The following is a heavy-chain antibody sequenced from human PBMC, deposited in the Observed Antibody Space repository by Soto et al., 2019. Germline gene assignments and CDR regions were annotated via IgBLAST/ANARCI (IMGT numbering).Heavy chain of an antibody. D-gene: IGHD2-2*01. Sequence: PSETLSVTCTVSGGSISSGGYYWSWIRQHPGKGLEWIGYIYYSGSTYYNPSLKSRVTISVDTSKNQFSLKLSSVTAADTAVYYCARATIVVVREGFDYWGQGTLVTGSS. V-gene: IGHV4-31*03. CDR1: GGSISSGGYY. J-gene: IGHJ4*02. CDR2: IYYSGST. CDR3: ARATIVVVREGFDY.